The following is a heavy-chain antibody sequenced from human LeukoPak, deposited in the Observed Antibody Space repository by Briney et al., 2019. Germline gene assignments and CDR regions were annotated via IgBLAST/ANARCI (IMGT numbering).Heavy chain of an antibody. Sequence: GGSLRLSCAASGFTFSSYWMSWVRQAPGKGLEWVANIKQDGSEKYYVDSVKGRFTISRDNAKNSLYLQMNSLRAEDTAVYYCANRTEKVRGGSCWSDYWGQGTLVTVSS. CDR3: ANRTEKVRGGSCWSDY. D-gene: IGHD2-15*01. J-gene: IGHJ4*02. CDR1: GFTFSSYW. CDR2: IKQDGSEK. V-gene: IGHV3-7*01.